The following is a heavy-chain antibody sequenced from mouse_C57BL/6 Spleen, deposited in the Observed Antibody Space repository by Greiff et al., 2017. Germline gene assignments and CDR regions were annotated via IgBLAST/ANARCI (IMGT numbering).Heavy chain of an antibody. CDR3: TAEVSFYAMDY. Sequence: EVKLMESGGGLVQPGGSMKLSCVASGFTFSNYWMNWVRQSPEKGLEWVAQIRLKSDNYATHYAESVKGRFTISRDDSNSSVYLQMNNLRAEDTGIYYCTAEVSFYAMDYWGQGTSVTVSS. CDR1: GFTFSNYW. V-gene: IGHV6-3*01. D-gene: IGHD2-12*01. J-gene: IGHJ4*01. CDR2: IRLKSDNYAT.